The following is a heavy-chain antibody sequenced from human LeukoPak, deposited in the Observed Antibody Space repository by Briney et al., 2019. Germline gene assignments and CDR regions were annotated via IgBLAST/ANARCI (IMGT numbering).Heavy chain of an antibody. CDR2: IYYSGST. CDR3: ARVGFRGIAAAGGGNWYFDL. V-gene: IGHV4-59*01. D-gene: IGHD6-13*01. J-gene: IGHJ2*01. Sequence: KPSETLSLTCTVSGGSISSYYWSWIRQPPGKGLEWIGYIYYSGSTNYNPSLKSRVTISVDTSKNQFSLKLSSVTAADTAVYYCARVGFRGIAAAGGGNWYFDLWGRGTLVTVSS. CDR1: GGSISSYY.